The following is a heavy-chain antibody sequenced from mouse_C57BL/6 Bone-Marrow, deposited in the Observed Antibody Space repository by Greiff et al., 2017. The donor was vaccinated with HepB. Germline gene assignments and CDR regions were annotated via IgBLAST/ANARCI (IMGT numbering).Heavy chain of an antibody. CDR1: GYTFTSYG. D-gene: IGHD1-1*01. CDR3: ARHYGSWYFDV. Sequence: VQLQESGAELARPGASVKLSCKASGYTFTSYGISWVKQRTGQGLEWIGEIYPRSGNTYYNEKFKGKATLTADKSSSTAYMELRSLTSEDSAVYFCARHYGSWYFDVWGTGTTVTVSS. CDR2: IYPRSGNT. J-gene: IGHJ1*03. V-gene: IGHV1-81*01.